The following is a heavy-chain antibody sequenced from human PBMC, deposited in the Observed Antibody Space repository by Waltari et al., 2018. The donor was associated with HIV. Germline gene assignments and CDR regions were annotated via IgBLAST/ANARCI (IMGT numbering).Heavy chain of an antibody. CDR3: AKDRGAGSSNYYYGLDV. J-gene: IGHJ6*02. Sequence: EMQLVESGGGLIQPARSLRLSCVASGFSFDDYAMHWVRQAPGKGLEWVSGIRWNSGSTAYVDSVKGRFTISRDNAKNSLYLQMNSLKAEDSALYYCAKDRGAGSSNYYYGLDVWGQGTTVTVSS. CDR2: IRWNSGST. CDR1: GFSFDDYA. V-gene: IGHV3-9*01. D-gene: IGHD2-15*01.